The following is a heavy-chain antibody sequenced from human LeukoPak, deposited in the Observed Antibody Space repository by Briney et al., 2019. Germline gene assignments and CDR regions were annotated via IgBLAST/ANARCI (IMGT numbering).Heavy chain of an antibody. D-gene: IGHD2-21*01. J-gene: IGHJ3*02. CDR1: GFTFSSFW. Sequence: SGGSLRLSCAASGFTFSSFWLSWVRQAPGKGLEWVANIKQDGSEKYYVDSVKGRFTISRDNGKNSLYLRMSSLRAEDTAVYYCARDGDWAFDIWGQGTMVTVSS. CDR3: ARDGDWAFDI. V-gene: IGHV3-7*01. CDR2: IKQDGSEK.